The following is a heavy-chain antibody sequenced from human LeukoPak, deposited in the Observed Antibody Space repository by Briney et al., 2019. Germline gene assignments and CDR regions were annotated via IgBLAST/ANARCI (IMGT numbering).Heavy chain of an antibody. CDR3: AREMYAGWYFAFDI. J-gene: IGHJ3*02. CDR2: ISNSGDYI. Sequence: RAGGSLRLSCTVSGFTFSSFTMKWVRQGPGKGLEWVASISNSGDYISYADSLKGRFTISRDNAKNSLFLQMSSLRAEDTAVYYCAREMYAGWYFAFDIWGQGTMVTVSS. D-gene: IGHD6-19*01. V-gene: IGHV3-21*01. CDR1: GFTFSSFT.